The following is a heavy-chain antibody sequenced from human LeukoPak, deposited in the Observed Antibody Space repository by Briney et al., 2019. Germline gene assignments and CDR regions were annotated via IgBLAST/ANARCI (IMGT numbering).Heavy chain of an antibody. CDR1: GGPISRYY. V-gene: IGHV4-4*07. D-gene: IGHD2-2*01. Sequence: PSETLSLTCSVSGGPISRYYWSWVRQPAGKGLEWIGRSYIGGNTNYNPSLKSRVTVSMDTSKNQLSLKVTSVTAADTAVYYCAREGEIPYSYYYMDVWGKGTTVTVSS. CDR3: AREGEIPYSYYYMDV. J-gene: IGHJ6*03. CDR2: SYIGGNT.